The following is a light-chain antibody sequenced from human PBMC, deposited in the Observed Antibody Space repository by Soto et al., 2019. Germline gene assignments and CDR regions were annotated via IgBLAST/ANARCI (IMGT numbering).Light chain of an antibody. CDR1: HRVSGY. CDR3: QQYNNWPLT. Sequence: EILMTQSPATLSVSPGESATLSCRASHRVSGYLAWYQQKPGHAPRLLIYGASTRATGVPARFSGSGSGTAFQLTISRRQCQCVAVYYCQQYNNWPLTFSGGTKVELK. J-gene: IGKJ4*01. V-gene: IGKV3-15*01. CDR2: GAS.